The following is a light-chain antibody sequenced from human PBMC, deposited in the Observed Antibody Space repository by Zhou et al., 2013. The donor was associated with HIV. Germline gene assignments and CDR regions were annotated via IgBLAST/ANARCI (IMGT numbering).Light chain of an antibody. CDR1: QSVSNN. Sequence: EIVMTQSPATLSVSPGERATLACRASQSVSNNLAWYQQKPGQAPRLLIYGASTRATGVPARFSGSGSGTEFTLTISSLQSEDSAVYFCQQYDNWPLWTFGQGTKVEIK. V-gene: IGKV3-15*01. J-gene: IGKJ1*01. CDR3: QQYDNWPLWT. CDR2: GAS.